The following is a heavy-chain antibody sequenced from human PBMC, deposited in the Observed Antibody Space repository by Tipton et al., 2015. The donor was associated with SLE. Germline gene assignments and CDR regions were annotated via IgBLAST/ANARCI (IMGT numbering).Heavy chain of an antibody. Sequence: TLSLTCTVSGGSISSGGYYWSWIRQHPGKGLEWIGHIYYSGSTYYNPSLKSRVTISVDTSKNQFSLKLSSVTAADTAVYYCARDCSSTSCYTAFDIWGQGTMVTVSS. CDR2: IYYSGST. CDR3: ARDCSSTSCYTAFDI. J-gene: IGHJ3*02. V-gene: IGHV4-31*03. D-gene: IGHD2-2*02. CDR1: GGSISSGGYY.